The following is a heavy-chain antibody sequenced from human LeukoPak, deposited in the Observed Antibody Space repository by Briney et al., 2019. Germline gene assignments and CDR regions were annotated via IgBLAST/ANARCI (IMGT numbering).Heavy chain of an antibody. CDR3: ARDLCSSTSCYPTDYYYYGMDV. V-gene: IGHV1-18*01. D-gene: IGHD2-2*01. CDR1: GYTFTSYG. Sequence: ASVKVSCKASGYTFTSYGISWVRQAPGQGLEWMGWISAYSGNTNYAQKLQGRVTMTTDTSTSTAYMELRSLRSDDTAVYYCARDLCSSTSCYPTDYYYYGMDVWGQGTTVTVSS. J-gene: IGHJ6*02. CDR2: ISAYSGNT.